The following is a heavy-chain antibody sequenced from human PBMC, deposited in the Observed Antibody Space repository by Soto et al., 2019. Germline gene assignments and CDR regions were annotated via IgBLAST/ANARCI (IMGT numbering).Heavy chain of an antibody. D-gene: IGHD3-10*01. Sequence: ASVKVSCKTSGYTFTSYSIHWVRQAPGHRPEWLGRIHPADGKTIYSQMFQGRVTITADKSTSTAYMELSSLRSEDTAVYYCARLGELPHYYYGMDVWGQGTTVTVSS. CDR2: IHPADGKT. J-gene: IGHJ6*02. CDR1: GYTFTSYS. CDR3: ARLGELPHYYYGMDV. V-gene: IGHV1-3*01.